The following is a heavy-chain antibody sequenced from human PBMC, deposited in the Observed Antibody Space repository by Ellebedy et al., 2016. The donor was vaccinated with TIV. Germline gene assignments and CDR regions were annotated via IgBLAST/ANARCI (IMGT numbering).Heavy chain of an antibody. CDR2: INPNSGGT. V-gene: IGHV1-2*04. D-gene: IGHD2-2*01. CDR1: GYTFTGYY. Sequence: ASVKVSCXASGYTFTGYYMHWVRQAPGQGLEWMGWINPNSGGTNYAQKFQGWVTMTRDTSTSTVYMELSSLRSEDKAVYYCARSGSVPAARYGMDVWGQGTTVTVSS. J-gene: IGHJ6*02. CDR3: ARSGSVPAARYGMDV.